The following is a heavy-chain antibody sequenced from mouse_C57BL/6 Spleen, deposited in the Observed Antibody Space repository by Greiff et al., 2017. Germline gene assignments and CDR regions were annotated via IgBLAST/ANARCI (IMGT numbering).Heavy chain of an antibody. Sequence: QVQLQQPGAELVRPGSSVKLSCKASGYTFTSYWMHWVKQRPIQGLEWIGNIDPSDSETHYNQKFKDKATLTVDKSSSTAYMQRSSLTSEDSAVYYCARGGYYGNYVDYFDYWGQGTTLTVSS. CDR3: ARGGYYGNYVDYFDY. J-gene: IGHJ2*01. D-gene: IGHD2-1*01. V-gene: IGHV1-52*01. CDR1: GYTFTSYW. CDR2: IDPSDSET.